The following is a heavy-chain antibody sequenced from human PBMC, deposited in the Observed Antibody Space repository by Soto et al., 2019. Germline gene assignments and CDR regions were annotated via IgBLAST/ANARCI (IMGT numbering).Heavy chain of an antibody. CDR3: PPTCGIGVGGSFDY. J-gene: IGHJ4*02. D-gene: IGHD1-26*01. CDR2: VYSGNT. CDR1: GGSISSSISY. Sequence: PAGTLSLTCTASGGSISSSISYWGGICQSPGKRREWIDTVYSGNTYSNPCLKSRVTKYVDTSNNQFTLKLNTVDAADTASSLCPPTCGIGVGGSFDYWGQGTLVTVSS. V-gene: IGHV4-39*01.